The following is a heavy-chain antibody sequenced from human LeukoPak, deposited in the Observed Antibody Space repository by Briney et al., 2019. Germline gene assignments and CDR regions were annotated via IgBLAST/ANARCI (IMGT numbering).Heavy chain of an antibody. Sequence: GGSLRLSCAASGFTFSSYAMPWVRQAPGKGLEWVAIISYDGSNKYYADSVKGRFTISRDNSKNTLYLQMDSLRAEDTAVYYCARGANRAYGSGSYYHFDYWGQGTLVTASS. J-gene: IGHJ4*02. CDR3: ARGANRAYGSGSYYHFDY. V-gene: IGHV3-30-3*01. CDR2: ISYDGSNK. CDR1: GFTFSSYA. D-gene: IGHD3-10*01.